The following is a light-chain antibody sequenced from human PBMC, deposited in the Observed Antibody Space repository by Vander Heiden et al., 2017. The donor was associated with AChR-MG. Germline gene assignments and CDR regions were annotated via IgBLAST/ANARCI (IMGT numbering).Light chain of an antibody. V-gene: IGLV8-61*01. CDR3: ALYLGSGVWV. CDR1: SDSVCTNYY. Sequence: QTAVTQEPSFSVSPGGTVTLTCALTSDSVCTNYYPCWYRQTPGQAPRTVIYSTNLRSSGVPYRFSGSILGNQAALTITGAQADDESDYYCALYLGSGVWVFGGGTKLTVL. CDR2: STN. J-gene: IGLJ3*02.